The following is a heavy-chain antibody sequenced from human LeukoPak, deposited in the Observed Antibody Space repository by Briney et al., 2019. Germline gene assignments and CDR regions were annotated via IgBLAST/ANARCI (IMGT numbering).Heavy chain of an antibody. CDR2: IWSDGSNK. J-gene: IGHJ4*02. Sequence: GGSLRDPCAASGFTFSDYGIHWVRQAPGKGLEWVATIWSDGSNKYYADSVKGRFTISRDDSKNTVHLQMNSLRAEDTALYFCGRDLRSGYFDYLGQGTLVTDSS. D-gene: IGHD4-17*01. CDR1: GFTFSDYG. CDR3: GRDLRSGYFDY. V-gene: IGHV3-33*01.